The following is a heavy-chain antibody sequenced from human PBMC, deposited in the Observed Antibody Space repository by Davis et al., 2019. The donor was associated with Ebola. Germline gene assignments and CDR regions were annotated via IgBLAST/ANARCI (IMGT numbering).Heavy chain of an antibody. D-gene: IGHD5-18*01. V-gene: IGHV3-48*04. J-gene: IGHJ4*02. CDR1: GFTFSSYA. CDR2: ISSSSSTI. CDR3: ASARGYTYAYDY. Sequence: GGSLRLSCAASGFTFSSYAMSWVRQAPGKGLEWVSSISSSSSTIYYADSVKGRFTISRDNAKNSLYLQMNSLRAEDTAVYYCASARGYTYAYDYWGQGTLVTVSS.